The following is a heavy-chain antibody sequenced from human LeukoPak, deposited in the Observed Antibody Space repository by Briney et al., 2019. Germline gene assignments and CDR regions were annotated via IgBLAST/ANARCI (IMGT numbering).Heavy chain of an antibody. J-gene: IGHJ4*02. V-gene: IGHV1-3*01. D-gene: IGHD5-12*01. CDR3: ARGRIVATILTFDY. Sequence: ASVKVSCKASGYTFTSYAMHWVRQAPGQRLEWKGWINAGNGNTKYSQKFQGRVTITRDTSASTAYMELSSLRSEDMAVYYCARGRIVATILTFDYWGQGTLVTVSS. CDR1: GYTFTSYA. CDR2: INAGNGNT.